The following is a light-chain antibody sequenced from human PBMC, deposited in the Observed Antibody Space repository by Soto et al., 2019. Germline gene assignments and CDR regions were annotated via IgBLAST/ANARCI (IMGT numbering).Light chain of an antibody. CDR1: QSVLYSSNSKNY. CDR3: QQYYSSPS. CDR2: WAS. Sequence: DIVMTQSPDSLAVSLGERATINCKSSQSVLYSSNSKNYLAWYQQKPGQAPKMLIYWASTRESGVHDRFSGIGSWKDCALTSSCLQAEDVAVYYFQQYYSSPSFGEGTRVEI. V-gene: IGKV4-1*01. J-gene: IGKJ4*02.